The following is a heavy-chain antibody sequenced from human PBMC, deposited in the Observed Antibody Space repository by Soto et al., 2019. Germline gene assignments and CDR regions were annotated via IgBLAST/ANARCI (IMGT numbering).Heavy chain of an antibody. V-gene: IGHV3-21*01. Sequence: GGSLRLSCAASGFTFSSYSMNWVRQAPGKGLEWVSSISSSSSYIYYADSVKGRFTISRDNAKNSLYLQMNSLRAEDTAVYYCARGAGSWRPRSYYYGMDVWGQGTTVTVSS. CDR1: GFTFSSYS. J-gene: IGHJ6*02. CDR2: ISSSSSYI. D-gene: IGHD3-10*01. CDR3: ARGAGSWRPRSYYYGMDV.